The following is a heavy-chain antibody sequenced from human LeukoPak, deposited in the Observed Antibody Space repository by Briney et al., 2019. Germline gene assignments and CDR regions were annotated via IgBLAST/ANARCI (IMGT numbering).Heavy chain of an antibody. CDR3: ARDVYGDYVPSFVY. CDR1: EFTFFTYW. V-gene: IGHV3-48*04. CDR2: ISSSGSTI. D-gene: IGHD4-17*01. J-gene: IGHJ4*02. Sequence: GGSLRLSCAASEFTFFTYWMSWVRQAPGKGLEWVSYISSSGSTIYYADSVKGRFTISRDNAKNSLYLQMNSLRAEDTAVYYCARDVYGDYVPSFVYWGQGTLVTVSS.